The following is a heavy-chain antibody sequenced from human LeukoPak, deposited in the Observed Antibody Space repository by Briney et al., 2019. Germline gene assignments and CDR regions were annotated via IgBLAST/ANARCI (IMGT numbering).Heavy chain of an antibody. CDR1: GFTFSSYW. J-gene: IGHJ4*02. CDR2: INSDGSST. Sequence: GGSLRLSCAASGFTFSSYWMHWVRQAPGKGLVWVSRINSDGSSTSYEDSVKGRFTISRDNAKNTLYLQMNSLRAEDTAVYYCARVRRYCSSTSCMYYFDYWGQGTLVTVSS. D-gene: IGHD2-2*01. CDR3: ARVRRYCSSTSCMYYFDY. V-gene: IGHV3-74*01.